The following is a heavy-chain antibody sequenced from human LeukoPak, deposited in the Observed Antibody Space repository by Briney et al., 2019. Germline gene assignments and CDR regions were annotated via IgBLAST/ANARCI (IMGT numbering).Heavy chain of an antibody. CDR1: GFTFSSYW. CDR3: ARDRWWFGELFRSFYYYYGMDV. CDR2: IKQDGSEK. Sequence: GGSLRLSCAASGFTFSSYWMSWVRQAPGKGLEGVANIKQDGSEKYYVDSVKGRFTISRDNAKNSLYLQMNSLRAEDTAVYYCARDRWWFGELFRSFYYYYGMDVWGQGTTVTVSS. J-gene: IGHJ6*02. D-gene: IGHD3-10*01. V-gene: IGHV3-7*01.